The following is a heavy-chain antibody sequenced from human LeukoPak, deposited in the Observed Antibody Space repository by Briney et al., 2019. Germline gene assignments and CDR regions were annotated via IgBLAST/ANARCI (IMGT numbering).Heavy chain of an antibody. CDR1: GYTFTSYG. J-gene: IGHJ6*02. D-gene: IGHD6-6*01. Sequence: ASVKVSCKASGYTFTSYGVSWVRQAPGQGLEWMGWISAYNGNTNYAQKLQGRVTMTTDTSTSTAYMELRSLRSDDTAVYYCARDGSSSSSVYYYYGMDVWGQGTTVTVSS. CDR3: ARDGSSSSSVYYYYGMDV. CDR2: ISAYNGNT. V-gene: IGHV1-18*01.